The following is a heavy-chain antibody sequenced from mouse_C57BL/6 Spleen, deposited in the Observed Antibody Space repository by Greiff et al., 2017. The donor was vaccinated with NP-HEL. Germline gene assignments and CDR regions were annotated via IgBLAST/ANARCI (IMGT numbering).Heavy chain of an antibody. CDR2: INPSNGGT. CDR3: ARQLGRSYWYFDV. Sequence: VQLQQSGTELVKPGASVKLSCKASGYTFTSYWMHWVKQRPGQGLEWIGNINPSNGGTNYNEKFKSKATLTVDKSSSTAYMQLSSLTSEDSAVYYCARQLGRSYWYFDVWGTGTTVTVSS. V-gene: IGHV1-53*01. CDR1: GYTFTSYW. J-gene: IGHJ1*03. D-gene: IGHD4-1*02.